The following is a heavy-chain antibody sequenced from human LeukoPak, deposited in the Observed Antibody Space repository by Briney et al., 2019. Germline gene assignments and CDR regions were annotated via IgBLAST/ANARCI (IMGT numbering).Heavy chain of an antibody. Sequence: SETLSLTCTVSGGSITGYYWSWIRQPPGKGLEWVGYVFYEGGTLYNPSLKSRVSISIDTSKNQFSLKLYSVTASDAAIYYCARHLSGTTMAHYFDFWGQGTLVTVSS. CDR3: ARHLSGTTMAHYFDF. D-gene: IGHD1-1*01. CDR1: GGSITGYY. V-gene: IGHV4-59*08. CDR2: VFYEGGT. J-gene: IGHJ4*02.